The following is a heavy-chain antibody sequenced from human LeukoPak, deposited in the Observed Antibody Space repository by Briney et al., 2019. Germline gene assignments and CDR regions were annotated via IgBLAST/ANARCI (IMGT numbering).Heavy chain of an antibody. J-gene: IGHJ5*02. V-gene: IGHV1-2*02. CDR1: GYTFTGYY. CDR2: INPNSGGT. CDR3: ARGPLIYDSARVYWFDP. D-gene: IGHD2-2*02. Sequence: GASVTVSCKASGYTFTGYYMHWVRQAPGQGLEWMGWINPNSGGTNYAQKFQGRVTMTRDTSISTAYMELSRLRSDDTAVYYCARGPLIYDSARVYWFDPWGQGTLVTVSS.